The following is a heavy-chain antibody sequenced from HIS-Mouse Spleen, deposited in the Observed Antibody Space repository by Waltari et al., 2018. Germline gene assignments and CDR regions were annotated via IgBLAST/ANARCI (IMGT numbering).Heavy chain of an antibody. CDR3: ARVKT. V-gene: IGHV4-38-2*02. Sequence: QVQLQESGPGLAKPSETLSLTCTVSGYSLSSGYYWGWIRQPPGKGLEWIGSIYHSGSTYYNPSLKSRVTISVDTSKNQFSLKLSSVTAADTAVYYCARVKTWGQGTLVTVSS. CDR2: IYHSGST. CDR1: GYSLSSGYY. J-gene: IGHJ5*02.